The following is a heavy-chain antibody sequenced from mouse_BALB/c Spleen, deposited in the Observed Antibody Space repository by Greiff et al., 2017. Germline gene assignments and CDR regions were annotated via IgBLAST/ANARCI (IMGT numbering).Heavy chain of an antibody. CDR1: GYSITSDYA. Sequence: EVKLMESGPGLVKPSQSLSLTCTVTGYSITSDYAWNWIRQFPGNKLEWMGYISYSGSTSYNPSLKSRISITRDTSKNQFFLQLNSVTTEDTATYYCARDYGSSYWYFDVWGAGTTVTVSS. V-gene: IGHV3-2*02. CDR3: ARDYGSSYWYFDV. D-gene: IGHD1-1*01. J-gene: IGHJ1*01. CDR2: ISYSGST.